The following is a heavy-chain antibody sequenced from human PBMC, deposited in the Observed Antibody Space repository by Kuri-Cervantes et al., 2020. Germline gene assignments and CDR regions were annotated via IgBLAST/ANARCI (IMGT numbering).Heavy chain of an antibody. CDR3: ARDGDTYCGGDCWKGY. J-gene: IGHJ4*02. Sequence: ASVKVSCKASGYTFTSYGISWVRQAPGQGLEWMGWISAYNGDTNYAQKLQGRVTMTTDTSTSTAYMELGSLRSDDTAVYYCARDGDTYCGGDCWKGYWGQGTLVTVSS. D-gene: IGHD2-21*02. CDR2: ISAYNGDT. V-gene: IGHV1-18*01. CDR1: GYTFTSYG.